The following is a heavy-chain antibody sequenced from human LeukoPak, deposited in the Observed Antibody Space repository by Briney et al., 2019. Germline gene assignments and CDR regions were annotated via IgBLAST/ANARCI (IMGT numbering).Heavy chain of an antibody. D-gene: IGHD2/OR15-2a*01. CDR3: ARAEYPRYYFDY. CDR1: GYTFTGYY. J-gene: IGHJ4*02. V-gene: IGHV1-2*02. Sequence: ASVKVSCKASGYTFTGYYMHWVRQAPGQGLEWMGWINPNSGGTNYAQKFQGRVTMTRDTSISTAYMELSRLRSGDTAVYYCARAEYPRYYFDYWGQGTLVTVSS. CDR2: INPNSGGT.